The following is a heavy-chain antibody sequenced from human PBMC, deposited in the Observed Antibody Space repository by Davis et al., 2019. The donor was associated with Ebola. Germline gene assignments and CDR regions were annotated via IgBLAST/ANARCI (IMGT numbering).Heavy chain of an antibody. J-gene: IGHJ6*02. CDR2: ISYDGSNK. Sequence: GESLKTSCIVSGFTFSTYGMHWVRQAPGKGLEWVAVISYDGSNKYYADSVKGRFTISRDNSKNTLYLQMSGLRAEDTAVYYCVKTQFLEWSYGMDVWGQGTTVTVSS. D-gene: IGHD3-3*01. CDR3: VKTQFLEWSYGMDV. V-gene: IGHV3-30*18. CDR1: GFTFSTYG.